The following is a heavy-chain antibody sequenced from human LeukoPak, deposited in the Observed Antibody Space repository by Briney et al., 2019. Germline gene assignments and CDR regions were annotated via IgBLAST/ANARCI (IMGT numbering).Heavy chain of an antibody. V-gene: IGHV3-74*01. CDR3: VRGRGSYGWFDP. J-gene: IGHJ5*02. CDR2: ISGDGTAR. Sequence: PGGSLRLSCTASEVTLSSYAMSWARQAPGKGLVWVSRISGDGTARNYADSVKGRFTISRDDAKNTVDLQMNSLRGEDTAVYYCVRGRGSYGWFDPWGQGTLVTVSS. D-gene: IGHD3-10*01. CDR1: EVTLSSYA.